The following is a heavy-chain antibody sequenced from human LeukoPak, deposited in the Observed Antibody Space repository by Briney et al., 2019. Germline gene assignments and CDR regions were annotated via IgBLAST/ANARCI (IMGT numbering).Heavy chain of an antibody. J-gene: IGHJ2*01. CDR2: ISSSSSYI. Sequence: GGSLRLSCAASGFTFSSYSMNWVRQAPGKGLEWVSSISSSSSYIYYADSVKGRFTISRDNAKNSLYLQMNSLRAEDTAVYYCARDLSSGYFDLWGRGTLVTVSS. V-gene: IGHV3-21*01. D-gene: IGHD2/OR15-2a*01. CDR3: ARDLSSGYFDL. CDR1: GFTFSSYS.